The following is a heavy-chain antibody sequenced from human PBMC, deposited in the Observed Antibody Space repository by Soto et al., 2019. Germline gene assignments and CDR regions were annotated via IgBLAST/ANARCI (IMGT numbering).Heavy chain of an antibody. Sequence: PGGSLRLSCGASGFTFSVYAMTWVRQAPGKGLEWVSAISGNGGSTYYADSVKGRFTISRDNSKSTLHPQMNSLRVEDTAVYYCAKDRTFGPPLVRFDSWGQGTLVNVYS. CDR3: AKDRTFGPPLVRFDS. J-gene: IGHJ4*02. CDR1: GFTFSVYA. CDR2: ISGNGGST. D-gene: IGHD6-6*01. V-gene: IGHV3-23*01.